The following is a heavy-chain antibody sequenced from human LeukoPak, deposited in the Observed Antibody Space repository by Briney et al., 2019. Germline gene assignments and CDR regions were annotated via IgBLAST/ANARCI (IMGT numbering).Heavy chain of an antibody. CDR3: ARAHNWKYGTFDY. CDR1: GFSFSSYA. J-gene: IGHJ4*02. D-gene: IGHD1-7*01. CDR2: IFGNGDTT. Sequence: GSLRLSCAASGFSFSSYAMNWVRQAPGKGLEWVSIIFGNGDTTYYADSVKGRFTVSRDNSKDTLYLQMNSLRVEDTAVYYCARAHNWKYGTFDYWGQGTLVTVSS. V-gene: IGHV3-23*01.